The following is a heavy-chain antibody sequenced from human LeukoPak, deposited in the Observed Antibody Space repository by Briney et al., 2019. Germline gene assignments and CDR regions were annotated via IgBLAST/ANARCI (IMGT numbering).Heavy chain of an antibody. D-gene: IGHD1-7*01. Sequence: GGSLRLSCAASGFTFSSYGMPWVRQAPAKGLEWVAGIWYDGSNKYYADSVKGRFTISRDNSKNTLYLQMNRLTAEDTAVYYCAKDGSPYTWNSPLYDYYMDVWGKGTTVTVPS. J-gene: IGHJ6*03. V-gene: IGHV3-33*06. CDR1: GFTFSSYG. CDR2: IWYDGSNK. CDR3: AKDGSPYTWNSPLYDYYMDV.